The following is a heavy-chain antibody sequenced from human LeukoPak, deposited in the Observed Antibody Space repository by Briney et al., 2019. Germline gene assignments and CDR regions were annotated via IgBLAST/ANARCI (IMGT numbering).Heavy chain of an antibody. Sequence: SETLSLTCTVSGGSISSSNWWSWVRQPPGKGLEWIGEIYHSGSTNYNPSLKSRVTISVDKSKNQFSLKLSSVTAADTAVYYCARDSGSYYADLGYWGQGTLVTVSS. CDR3: ARDSGSYYADLGY. D-gene: IGHD1-26*01. J-gene: IGHJ4*02. CDR2: IYHSGST. CDR1: GGSISSSNW. V-gene: IGHV4-4*02.